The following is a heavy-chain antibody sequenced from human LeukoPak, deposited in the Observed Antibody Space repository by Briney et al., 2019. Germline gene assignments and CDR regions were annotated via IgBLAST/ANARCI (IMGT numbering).Heavy chain of an antibody. V-gene: IGHV4-59*12. CDR3: ARDDSSGWYGAFDI. CDR2: IYYSGST. D-gene: IGHD6-19*01. Sequence: LETLSLTCTVSGGSISSYYWSWIRQPAGKRLEWIGYIYYSGSTNYNPSLKSRVTISVDTSKNQFSLKLSSVTAADTAVYYCARDDSSGWYGAFDIWGQGTMVTVSS. J-gene: IGHJ3*02. CDR1: GGSISSYY.